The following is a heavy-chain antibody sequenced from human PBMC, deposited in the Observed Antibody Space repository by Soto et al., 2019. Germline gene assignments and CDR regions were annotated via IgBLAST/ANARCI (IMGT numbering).Heavy chain of an antibody. J-gene: IGHJ3*02. CDR1: GYTFTSYG. V-gene: IGHV1-18*01. CDR2: ISACNGNT. CDR3: ARVPWEDYGDYVLHRYAFDI. Sequence: ASVKVSCKASGYTFTSYGISWVRQAPGQGLEWMGWISACNGNTNYAQKLQGRVTMTTDTSTSTAYMELRSLRSDDTAVYYCARVPWEDYGDYVLHRYAFDIWGQGTMVTVSS. D-gene: IGHD4-17*01.